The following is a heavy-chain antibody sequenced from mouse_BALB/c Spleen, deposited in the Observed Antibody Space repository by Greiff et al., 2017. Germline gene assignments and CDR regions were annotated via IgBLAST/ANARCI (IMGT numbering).Heavy chain of an antibody. D-gene: IGHD1-1*01. CDR3: ASSPDFGSSPAWFAY. J-gene: IGHJ3*01. CDR1: GYAFTNYL. V-gene: IGHV1-54*01. CDR2: INPGSGGT. Sequence: VQLQQSGAELVRPGTSVKVSCKASGYAFTNYLIEWVKQRPGQGLEWIGVINPGSGGTNYNEKFKGKATLTADKSSSTAYMQLSSLTSDDSAVYFCASSPDFGSSPAWFAYWGQGTLVTVSA.